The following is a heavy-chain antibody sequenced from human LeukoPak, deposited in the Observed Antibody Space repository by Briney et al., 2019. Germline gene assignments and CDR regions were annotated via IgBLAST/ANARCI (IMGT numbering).Heavy chain of an antibody. V-gene: IGHV4-59*01. CDR1: GGSISSYY. CDR2: IYYTGGGT. J-gene: IGHJ5*02. Sequence: SETLSLTCTVSGGSISSYYWSWIRQPPGKGLEWIGYIYYTGGGTNYNPSLKSRVTISVDTSKNQFSLKLSSVTAADTAVYYCARLSYCSSTSCKYNWFDPWGQGTLVIVSS. CDR3: ARLSYCSSTSCKYNWFDP. D-gene: IGHD2-2*01.